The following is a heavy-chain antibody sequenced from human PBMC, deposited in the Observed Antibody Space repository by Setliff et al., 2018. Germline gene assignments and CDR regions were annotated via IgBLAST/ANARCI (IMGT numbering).Heavy chain of an antibody. V-gene: IGHV3-7*01. CDR3: ARTCSGSGCYAGLES. Sequence: PGGSLRLSCAASGFTFSGYWMSWVRQAPGKGLEWVANINQDGSEKYYVDSVKGRFTISRDNSKNTLYLQMNSLRPEDTAVYYCARTCSGSGCYAGLESWGQGTLVTVSS. D-gene: IGHD2-15*01. CDR2: INQDGSEK. CDR1: GFTFSGYW. J-gene: IGHJ4*02.